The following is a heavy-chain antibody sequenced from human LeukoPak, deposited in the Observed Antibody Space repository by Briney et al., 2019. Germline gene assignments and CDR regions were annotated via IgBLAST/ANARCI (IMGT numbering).Heavy chain of an antibody. CDR2: IYYSGST. J-gene: IGHJ6*02. V-gene: IGHV4-59*08. Sequence: SETLSLTCAVYGGSFSGYYWSWIRQPPGKGLEWIGYIYYSGSTNYNPSLKSRVTISVDTSKNQFSLKLSSVTAADTAVYYCARLTGRDDFWSGYPYYYGMDVWGQGTTVTVSS. D-gene: IGHD3-3*01. CDR3: ARLTGRDDFWSGYPYYYGMDV. CDR1: GGSFSGYY.